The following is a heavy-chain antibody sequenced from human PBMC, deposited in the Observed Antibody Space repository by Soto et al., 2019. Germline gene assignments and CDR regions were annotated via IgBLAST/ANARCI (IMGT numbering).Heavy chain of an antibody. CDR1: GFTFSSYS. J-gene: IGHJ6*03. Sequence: GGSLRLSCPASGFTFSSYSMNWVRQAPGKGLEWVSSISSSSSYIYYADSVKGRFTISRDNAKNSLYLQMNSLRAEDTAVYYCARETRVATTQLYYYYYYYMDVWGKGTTVTVSS. D-gene: IGHD5-12*01. CDR3: ARETRVATTQLYYYYYYYMDV. CDR2: ISSSSSYI. V-gene: IGHV3-21*01.